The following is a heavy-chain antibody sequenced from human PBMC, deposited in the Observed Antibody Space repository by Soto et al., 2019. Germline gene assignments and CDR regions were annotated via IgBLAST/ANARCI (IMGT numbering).Heavy chain of an antibody. CDR3: ARPPEGYCSGGNCHFDY. CDR2: IYPGDSDT. CDR1: GYNFATHW. D-gene: IGHD2-15*01. Sequence: GESLKISCKGSGYNFATHWVAWVRQMPGKGLEWMGIIYPGDSDTTYSPSFQGRVNISGDKSLNTAYLQWNSLKASDTAMYYCARPPEGYCSGGNCHFDYWGQGTLVTVSS. V-gene: IGHV5-51*01. J-gene: IGHJ4*02.